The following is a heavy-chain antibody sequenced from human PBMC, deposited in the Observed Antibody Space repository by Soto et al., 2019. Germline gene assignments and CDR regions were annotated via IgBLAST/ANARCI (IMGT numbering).Heavy chain of an antibody. Sequence: EVQLVESGGGLVKPGGSLRLSCAASGFIFSSYNMNWVRQAPGKGLEWVSSISSSSSYIYNADSVKGRFTISRDNAKNSLYLQMNSLRAEDTAVYYCASTRREGYNSHCYYYGMDVWGQGTTVTVSS. CDR1: GFIFSSYN. J-gene: IGHJ6*02. CDR3: ASTRREGYNSHCYYYGMDV. V-gene: IGHV3-21*01. D-gene: IGHD5-12*01. CDR2: ISSSSSYI.